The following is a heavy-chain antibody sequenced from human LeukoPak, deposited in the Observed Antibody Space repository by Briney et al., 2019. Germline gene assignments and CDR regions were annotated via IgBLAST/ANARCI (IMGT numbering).Heavy chain of an antibody. V-gene: IGHV4-59*01. CDR1: GGSISSYY. CDR2: IYYSGST. D-gene: IGHD2-2*01. J-gene: IGHJ5*02. Sequence: SETLSLTCTVSGGSISSYYWSWIRQPPGKGLEWIGYIYYSGSTNYNPSLKSRVTISVDTSKNQFSLKLSSVTAADTAVYYCARDEAYCSSTSCFNWFDPWGQGTLVTVSS. CDR3: ARDEAYCSSTSCFNWFDP.